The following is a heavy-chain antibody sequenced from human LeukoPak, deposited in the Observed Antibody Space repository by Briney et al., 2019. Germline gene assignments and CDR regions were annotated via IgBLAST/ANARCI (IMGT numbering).Heavy chain of an antibody. V-gene: IGHV3-11*01. J-gene: IGHJ6*03. Sequence: GGSLRLSCAASGFTFSDYYMSWIRQAPRKGLEWVSYISSSGSTIYYADSVKGRFTISRDNAKNSLYLQMNSLRAEDTAVYYCASSAAAGYYYYMDVWGKGTTVTVSS. CDR3: ASSAAAGYYYYMDV. CDR1: GFTFSDYY. D-gene: IGHD6-13*01. CDR2: ISSSGSTI.